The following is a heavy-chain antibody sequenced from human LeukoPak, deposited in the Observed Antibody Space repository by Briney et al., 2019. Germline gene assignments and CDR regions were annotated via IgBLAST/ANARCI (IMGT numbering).Heavy chain of an antibody. Sequence: PSETLSLTCAVYGGSFSGYYWSWIRQPPGKGLEWIGEINHSGSTNYNPSLKSRVTISLDTSNNQFSLKLTSVTAAGTAVYYCATDGGGYGSGTYPLWGQGTLVTVSS. CDR1: GGSFSGYY. CDR3: ATDGGGYGSGTYPL. CDR2: INHSGST. D-gene: IGHD3-10*01. J-gene: IGHJ4*02. V-gene: IGHV4-34*01.